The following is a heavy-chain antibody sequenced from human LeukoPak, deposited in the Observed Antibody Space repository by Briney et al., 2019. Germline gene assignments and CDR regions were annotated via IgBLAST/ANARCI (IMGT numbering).Heavy chain of an antibody. CDR3: ARAGHCTNGICYTADFDY. CDR1: GFTFSTYA. CDR2: ITDSGGDT. J-gene: IGHJ4*02. V-gene: IGHV3-23*01. D-gene: IGHD2-8*01. Sequence: GGSLRLSCTASGFTFSTYAMSWVRQASGKGLEWVSAITDSGGDTYYAAPVKGRFTISRDNSKNTLYLQMNSLRAEDTAAYYCARAGHCTNGICYTADFDYWGQGTLVTVSS.